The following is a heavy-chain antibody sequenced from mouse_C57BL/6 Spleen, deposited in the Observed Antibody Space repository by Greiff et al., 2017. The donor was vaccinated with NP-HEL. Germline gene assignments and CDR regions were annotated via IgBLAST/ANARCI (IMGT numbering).Heavy chain of an antibody. J-gene: IGHJ1*03. CDR3: AIHGIPGV. CDR2: IHPSDSDT. D-gene: IGHD1-1*01. V-gene: IGHV1-74*01. Sequence: QVQLKQPGAELVKPGASVKVSCKASGYTFTSYWMHWVKQRPGQGLEWIGRIHPSDSDTNYNPKFKGKATLTVAKSSSTAYMQLSSLTSEDSASYDCAIHGIPGVWGTGTTVTVSS. CDR1: GYTFTSYW.